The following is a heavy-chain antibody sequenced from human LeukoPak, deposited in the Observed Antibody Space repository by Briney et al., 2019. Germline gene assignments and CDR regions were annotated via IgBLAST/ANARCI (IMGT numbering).Heavy chain of an antibody. CDR3: ARDQWVGAARPRRGGMDV. V-gene: IGHV4-59*01. CDR1: GGSISSYY. J-gene: IGHJ6*02. D-gene: IGHD6-6*01. Sequence: SETLSLTCTVSGGSISSYYWSWIRQPPGKGLEWIGYIYYSGSTNYNPSLKSRVTISVDTSKNQFSLKLSSVTAADTAVYYCARDQWVGAARPRRGGMDVWGQGTTVTVSS. CDR2: IYYSGST.